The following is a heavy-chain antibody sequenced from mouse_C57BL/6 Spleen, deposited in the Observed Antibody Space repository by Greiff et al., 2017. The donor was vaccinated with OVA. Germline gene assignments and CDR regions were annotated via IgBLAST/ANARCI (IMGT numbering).Heavy chain of an antibody. V-gene: IGHV5-17*01. Sequence: EVKLEESGGGLVKPGGSLKLSCAASGFTFSDYGMHWVRQAPEKGLEWVAYISSGSSTIYYADTVKGRFTISRDNAKNTLFLQMTSLRSEDTAMYYCARESNYGAWFAYWGQGTLVTVSA. D-gene: IGHD2-5*01. CDR1: GFTFSDYG. CDR2: ISSGSSTI. CDR3: ARESNYGAWFAY. J-gene: IGHJ3*01.